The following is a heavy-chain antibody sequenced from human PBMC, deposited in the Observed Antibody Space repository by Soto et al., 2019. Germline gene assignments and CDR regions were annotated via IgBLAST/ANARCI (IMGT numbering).Heavy chain of an antibody. J-gene: IGHJ5*02. V-gene: IGHV3-30*18. Sequence: QVQLVESGGGVVQPGRSLRLSCAASGFTFSSYGMHWVRQAPGKGLEWVAVISYDGSNKYYADSVKGRFTISRDNSKNTLYLQMNSLRGEDTAVYYCAKTSALGRELFAWGQGTLVTVSS. CDR1: GFTFSSYG. D-gene: IGHD1-26*01. CDR3: AKTSALGRELFA. CDR2: ISYDGSNK.